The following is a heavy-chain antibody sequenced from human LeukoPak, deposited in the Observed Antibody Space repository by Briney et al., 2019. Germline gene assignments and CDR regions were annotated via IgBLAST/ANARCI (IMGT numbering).Heavy chain of an antibody. V-gene: IGHV3-11*04. CDR1: GFSFSDFS. CDR3: AREIVVVPAARGPGQNYYYYMDV. J-gene: IGHJ6*03. D-gene: IGHD2-2*01. Sequence: GGSLRLSCAASGFSFSDFSMSWIRQTPGRGLEWISYISSSGDSTFYADSVKGRFTISRDNAKNSLYLQMNSLRAEDTAVYYCAREIVVVPAARGPGQNYYYYMDVWGKGTTVTVSS. CDR2: ISSSGDST.